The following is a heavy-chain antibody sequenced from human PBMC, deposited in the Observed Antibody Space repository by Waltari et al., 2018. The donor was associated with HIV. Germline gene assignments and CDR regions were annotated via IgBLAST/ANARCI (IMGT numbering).Heavy chain of an antibody. V-gene: IGHV4-31*03. J-gene: IGHJ6*02. CDR1: GGSISSAGFY. D-gene: IGHD3-10*01. Sequence: QVQLQESGPGLVKPSQTLSLTCTVSGGSISSAGFYWSWIRQHPGKGLEWIGNIYYTGCTYYNPSLKSRVTISIDTSNNQFSLNLSSVTAADTAVYYCARDYGSGRGGGMDVWGQRTTVTVSS. CDR3: ARDYGSGRGGGMDV. CDR2: IYYTGCT.